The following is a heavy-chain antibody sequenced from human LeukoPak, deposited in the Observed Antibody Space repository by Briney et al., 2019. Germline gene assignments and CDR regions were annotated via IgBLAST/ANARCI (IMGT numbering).Heavy chain of an antibody. D-gene: IGHD4-11*01. J-gene: IGHJ4*02. Sequence: PSETLSLTCTVSGGSISSSSYYWGWIRQPPGKGLEWIGSLYYSGSTYYNPSLKSRATITVDTSKNQFSLKLTSVTAADTAVYHCARHPTTMHYFDYWGQGTMVTVSS. CDR3: ARHPTTMHYFDY. CDR1: GGSISSSSYY. V-gene: IGHV4-39*01. CDR2: LYYSGST.